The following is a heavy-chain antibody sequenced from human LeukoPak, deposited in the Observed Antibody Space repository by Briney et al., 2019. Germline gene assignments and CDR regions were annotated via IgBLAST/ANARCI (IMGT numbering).Heavy chain of an antibody. V-gene: IGHV3-21*05. CDR1: GFTFSSYN. CDR2: ISVSTSYI. D-gene: IGHD6-13*01. Sequence: GGSLRLSCAASGFTFSSYNMNWVRQAPGKGLEWVSCISVSTSYIYYADSVKGRFTISRDNAKNSLYLQINSLRVEDTAVYYCARDSPGYSSTWPWYFDLWGRGTLVTVSS. CDR3: ARDSPGYSSTWPWYFDL. J-gene: IGHJ2*01.